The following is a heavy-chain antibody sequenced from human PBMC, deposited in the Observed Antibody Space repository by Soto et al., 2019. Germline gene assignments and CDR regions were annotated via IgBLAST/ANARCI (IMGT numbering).Heavy chain of an antibody. Sequence: GKGLEWIGYIYYSGSTNYNPSLKSRVTISVDTSKNQFSLKLSSVTAADTVFFFQAEDGIRDVRPVSAFLLNRSSDL. CDR3: AEDGIRDVRPVSAFLLNRSSDL. CDR2: IYYSGST. D-gene: IGHD2-15*01. V-gene: IGHV4-59*01. J-gene: IGHJ2*01.